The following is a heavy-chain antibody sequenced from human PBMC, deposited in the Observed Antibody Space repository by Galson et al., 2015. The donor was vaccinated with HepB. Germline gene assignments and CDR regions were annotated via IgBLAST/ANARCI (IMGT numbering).Heavy chain of an antibody. V-gene: IGHV3-30*18. Sequence: SLRLSCAASGFTFSSYGMHWVRQAPGKGLEWVAVISYDGSNKYYADSVKGRFTISRDNSKNTLYLQMNSLRAEDTAVYYCAKVDSSGYYHFDYWGQGTLVTVSS. CDR3: AKVDSSGYYHFDY. CDR2: ISYDGSNK. D-gene: IGHD3-22*01. J-gene: IGHJ4*02. CDR1: GFTFSSYG.